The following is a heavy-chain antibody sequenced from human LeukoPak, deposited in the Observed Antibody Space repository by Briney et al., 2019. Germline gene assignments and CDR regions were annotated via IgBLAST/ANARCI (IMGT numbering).Heavy chain of an antibody. CDR2: IYWDDDK. CDR3: AHTSYCGGDCYSYYFDY. Sequence: SGPTLVNPTQTLTLTCTFSGFSLRTSGVGVGWIRQPPGKALEWLALIYWDDDKRYSPSLKSRLTITKDTSKNQVVLTMTNMDPVDTATYYCAHTSYCGGDCYSYYFDYWGQGTLVTVSS. J-gene: IGHJ4*02. D-gene: IGHD2-21*02. V-gene: IGHV2-5*02. CDR1: GFSLRTSGVG.